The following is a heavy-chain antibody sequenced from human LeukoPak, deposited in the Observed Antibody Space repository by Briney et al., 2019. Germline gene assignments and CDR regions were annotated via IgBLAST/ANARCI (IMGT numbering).Heavy chain of an antibody. Sequence: GESLKISCAGYGYTLSTYYIGWVRQLPGKGLGWMAIIHPGGSDIRYSPSFQGQVTISADKYINTAYLQWTSLKASDTAMYYCATYNTVWPVFWGLGTLVTVSS. J-gene: IGHJ4*02. CDR3: ATYNTVWPVF. CDR1: GYTLSTYY. D-gene: IGHD3-10*01. CDR2: IHPGGSDI. V-gene: IGHV5-51*01.